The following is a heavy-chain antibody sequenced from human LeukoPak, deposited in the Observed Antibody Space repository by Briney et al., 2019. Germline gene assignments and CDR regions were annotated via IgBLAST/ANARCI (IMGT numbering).Heavy chain of an antibody. Sequence: GGSLRLSRAASGFTFSSYAMGWVRQAPGKGLEWVSAIYTGGDTYYADSVKGRFSISRDNTQNTLYLQMNSLRAEDTAVYYCATAGPHCSGGSCYAGYFDYWGQGTLVTVSS. J-gene: IGHJ4*02. CDR2: IYTGGDT. D-gene: IGHD2-15*01. V-gene: IGHV3-23*01. CDR3: ATAGPHCSGGSCYAGYFDY. CDR1: GFTFSSYA.